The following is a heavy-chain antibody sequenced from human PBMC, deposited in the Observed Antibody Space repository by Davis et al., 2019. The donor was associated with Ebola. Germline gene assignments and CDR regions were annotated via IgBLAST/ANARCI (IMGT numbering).Heavy chain of an antibody. J-gene: IGHJ6*02. V-gene: IGHV3-23*01. Sequence: GESLKISCAASGFSFSAYAMTWVRQAPGKGLEWVSAISGTVSASTYYADSVNGRFTISSDNAKNALYLQMNSLRADDTAVYYCARVGPHCSSTSCYDYYYYGMDVWGQGTTVTVSS. CDR2: ISGTVSAST. D-gene: IGHD2-2*01. CDR1: GFSFSAYA. CDR3: ARVGPHCSSTSCYDYYYYGMDV.